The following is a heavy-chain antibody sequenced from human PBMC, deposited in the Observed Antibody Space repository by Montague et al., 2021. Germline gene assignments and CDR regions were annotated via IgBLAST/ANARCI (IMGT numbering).Heavy chain of an antibody. J-gene: IGHJ4*02. Sequence: CVISGDSVSSTTTAWHWIRQSPSRGLEWLGRTYYRSRWYFDYAPSVKSRITIQPDTATNQFSLQVNSVTPEDTAVYFCARDHGLINAWAYWGQGTLVTVSS. CDR2: TYYRSRWYF. CDR3: ARDHGLINAWAY. CDR1: GDSVSSTTTA. D-gene: IGHD2-8*01. V-gene: IGHV6-1*01.